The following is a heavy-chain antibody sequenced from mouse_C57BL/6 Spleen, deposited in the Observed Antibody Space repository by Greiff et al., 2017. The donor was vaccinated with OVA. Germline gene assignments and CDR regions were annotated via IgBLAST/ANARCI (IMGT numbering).Heavy chain of an antibody. CDR3: ARSYYGAWFAY. V-gene: IGHV5-17*01. CDR2: ISSGSSTI. CDR1: GFTFSDYG. D-gene: IGHD1-2*01. Sequence: EVQRVESGGGLVKPGGSLKLSCAASGFTFSDYGMHWVRQAPEKGLEWVAYISSGSSTIYYADTVKGRFTISRDNAKNTLFLQMTSLRSEDTAMYYCARSYYGAWFAYWGQGTLVTVSA. J-gene: IGHJ3*01.